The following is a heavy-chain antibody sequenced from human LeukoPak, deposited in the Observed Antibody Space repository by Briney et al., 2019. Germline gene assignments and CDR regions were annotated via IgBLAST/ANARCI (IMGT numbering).Heavy chain of an antibody. D-gene: IGHD6-13*01. V-gene: IGHV4-34*01. Sequence: SETLSLTCAVYGGAFSGYYWSWIRQPPGKGLEWIWEINHSGSTNYNPSLKSRVTISVDTSKNQFSLKLSSVTAADTAVYYCARGRAAAGKFRYYYYYYMDVWGKGTTVTVSS. J-gene: IGHJ6*03. CDR2: INHSGST. CDR3: ARGRAAAGKFRYYYYYYMDV. CDR1: GGAFSGYY.